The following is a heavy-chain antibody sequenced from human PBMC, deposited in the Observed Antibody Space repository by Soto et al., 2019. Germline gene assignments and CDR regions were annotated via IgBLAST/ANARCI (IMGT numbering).Heavy chain of an antibody. V-gene: IGHV3-30*03. CDR1: GFTFSNYG. Sequence: GGSLRLSCAASGFTFSNYGIHWVRQAPGKGLEWVAVISYDGNNKYYADSVKGRFTISRDNSKNTLYLQMNSLRAEDTAVYYWARGGVGVVVPSFDPWGQGTLVTVSS. D-gene: IGHD2-2*01. CDR3: ARGGVGVVVPSFDP. CDR2: ISYDGNNK. J-gene: IGHJ5*02.